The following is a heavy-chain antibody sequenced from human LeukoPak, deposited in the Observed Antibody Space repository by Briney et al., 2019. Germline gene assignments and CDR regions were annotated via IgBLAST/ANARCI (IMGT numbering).Heavy chain of an antibody. J-gene: IGHJ4*02. CDR3: ASLRGYRFDY. CDR2: IYYSGST. V-gene: IGHV4-59*01. CDR1: GGSISSYY. Sequence: PSETLSLTCTVSGGSISSYYWSWIRQPPGKGLEWIGYIYYSGSTNYNPSLKSRVTISVDTSKNQFSLKLSSVTAADTAVYYCASLRGYRFDYWGQGTLVTVSS. D-gene: IGHD5-18*01.